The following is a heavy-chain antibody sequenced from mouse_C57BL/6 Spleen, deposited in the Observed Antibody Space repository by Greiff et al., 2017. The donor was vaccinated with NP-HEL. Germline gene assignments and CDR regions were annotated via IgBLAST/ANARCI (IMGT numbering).Heavy chain of an antibody. J-gene: IGHJ4*01. Sequence: EVNVVESGGGLVKPGGSLKLSCAASGFTFSDYGMHWVRQAPGKGLEWVAYISSGSSTIYYEDTVKGRFTIYRDNAKNNLFLQMSRLRAEDTAMYYCARAGWDVGMDYWGQGTSVTVSS. CDR3: ARAGWDVGMDY. D-gene: IGHD4-1*01. CDR2: ISSGSSTI. CDR1: GFTFSDYG. V-gene: IGHV5-17*01.